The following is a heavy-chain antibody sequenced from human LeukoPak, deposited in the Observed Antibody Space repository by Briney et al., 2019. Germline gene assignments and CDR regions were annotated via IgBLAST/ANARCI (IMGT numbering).Heavy chain of an antibody. Sequence: PGGSLRLSCAPSGFTLSSDSMNWVRQAPGKGLEWVSSISSSSSYIYYADSVKGRFTISRDNAKNSLYLQMNSLRAEDTAVYYCARNPVERSGSGYWGRGTLVTVSS. D-gene: IGHD6-19*01. V-gene: IGHV3-21*01. J-gene: IGHJ4*02. CDR3: ARNPVERSGSGY. CDR1: GFTLSSDS. CDR2: ISSSSSYI.